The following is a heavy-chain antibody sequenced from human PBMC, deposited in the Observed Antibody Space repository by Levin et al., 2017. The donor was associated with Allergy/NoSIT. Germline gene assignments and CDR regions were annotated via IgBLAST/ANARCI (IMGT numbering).Heavy chain of an antibody. CDR1: GFAFSNAW. Sequence: PGGSLRLSCAASGFAFSNAWMIWVRQAPGKGLEWVGLIKSRTDGETSDYAAPVKDRFTIFRDDSKNTLYLQMDSLKSEDTGVYYCSDSGPLTPYWGQGTLVIVSS. D-gene: IGHD6-19*01. V-gene: IGHV3-15*01. CDR2: IKSRTDGETS. CDR3: SDSGPLTPY. J-gene: IGHJ4*02.